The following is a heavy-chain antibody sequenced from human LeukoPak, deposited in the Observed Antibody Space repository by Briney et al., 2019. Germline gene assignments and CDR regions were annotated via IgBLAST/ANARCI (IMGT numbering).Heavy chain of an antibody. D-gene: IGHD3-9*01. V-gene: IGHV3-7*01. CDR2: IKEDGSEI. CDR1: GFTFTTYW. CDR3: ARSDYDILTGPD. Sequence: GGSLRLSCAASGFTFTTYWMGWVRQAPGKGLEWVANIKEDGSEISYVDSVKGRFTISRDNTKTSLYLQMNSLRAEDTAVYYCARSDYDILTGPDWGQGTLVTVSS. J-gene: IGHJ4*02.